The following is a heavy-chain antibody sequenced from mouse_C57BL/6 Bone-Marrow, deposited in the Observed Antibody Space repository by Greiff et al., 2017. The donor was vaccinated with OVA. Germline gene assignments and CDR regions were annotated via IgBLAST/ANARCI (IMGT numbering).Heavy chain of an antibody. D-gene: IGHD2-2*01. CDR1: GFTFSSYA. J-gene: IGHJ1*03. Sequence: EVQLVESGGGLVKPGGSLKISCAASGFTFSSYAMSWVRQTPEKRLEWVATISDGGSYTYYPDNVKGRFTISRDNAKNNLYLQMSHLKSEDTAMYYCARDQRWLRRSPYLYFEVWGTGTTVTVSS. CDR3: ARDQRWLRRSPYLYFEV. V-gene: IGHV5-4*01. CDR2: ISDGGSYT.